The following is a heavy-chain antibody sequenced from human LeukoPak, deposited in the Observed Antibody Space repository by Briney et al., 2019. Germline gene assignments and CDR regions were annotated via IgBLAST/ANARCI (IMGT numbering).Heavy chain of an antibody. CDR2: IYYSGST. D-gene: IGHD6-19*01. CDR3: ARVRGGWDLFDY. J-gene: IGHJ4*02. Sequence: SETLSLTCTVSGGSISSSSYYWGWIRQPPGKGLEWIGSIYYSGSTYYNPSLKSRVTISVDTSKNQFSLKLSSVTAADTAVYYCARVRGGWDLFDYWGQGTLVTVSS. CDR1: GGSISSSSYY. V-gene: IGHV4-39*07.